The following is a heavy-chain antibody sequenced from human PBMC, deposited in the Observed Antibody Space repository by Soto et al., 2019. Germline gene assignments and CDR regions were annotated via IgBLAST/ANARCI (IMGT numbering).Heavy chain of an antibody. D-gene: IGHD2-2*02. V-gene: IGHV3-30-3*01. CDR2: ISYDGIDK. CDR3: ARECGRRQYRFSIEY. CDR1: VVTFITYA. Sequence: GGSLILSCSASVVTFITYALDWFLQAPGKGLEWVTVISYDGIDKYYADSVKGRFTISRDNSKNTLYLQMNSLRGDDTAVYYCARECGRRQYRFSIEYWGKGTMVTVS. J-gene: IGHJ4*02.